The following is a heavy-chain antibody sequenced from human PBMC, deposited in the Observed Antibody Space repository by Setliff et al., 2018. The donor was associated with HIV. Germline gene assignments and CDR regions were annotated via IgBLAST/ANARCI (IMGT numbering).Heavy chain of an antibody. Sequence: SETLSLTCTVSGGSISSHYWSWIRQPPGKGLEWIGYIYYSGSTNYNPSLKSRVTMSVDTSKNQFSLKLSSVAAADTAVYYCASTYYYDSLHFHHWGQGTLVTVSS. CDR3: ASTYYYDSLHFHH. CDR2: IYYSGST. CDR1: GGSISSHY. D-gene: IGHD3-22*01. J-gene: IGHJ1*01. V-gene: IGHV4-59*11.